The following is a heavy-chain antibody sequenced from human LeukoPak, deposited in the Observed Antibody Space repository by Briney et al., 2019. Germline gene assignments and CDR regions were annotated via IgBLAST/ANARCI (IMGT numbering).Heavy chain of an antibody. D-gene: IGHD6-19*01. CDR1: GGSFRGYS. V-gene: IGHV4-34*01. CDR3: AGGGSGWPTSVVVDY. CDR2: INHGGGT. Sequence: PSETLSLTCAVYGGSFRGYSWSWIRQPPGKGLEWIGEINHGGGTKYNPSLKSRVTMSLDTSKNQLSLKLSSVTAADTAVYYCAGGGSGWPTSVVVDYWGQGTLVTVSS. J-gene: IGHJ4*02.